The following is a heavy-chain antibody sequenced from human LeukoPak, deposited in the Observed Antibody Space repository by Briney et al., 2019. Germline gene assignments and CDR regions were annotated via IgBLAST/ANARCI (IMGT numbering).Heavy chain of an antibody. Sequence: SETLSLTCTVSGGSISSGDYYWSWIRQPPGKGLEWIEYIYYSGSTYYNPSLKSRVTISVDTSKNQFSLKLSSVTAADTAVYYCARDREDYGDPYYFDYWGQGTLVTVSS. CDR2: IYYSGST. CDR3: ARDREDYGDPYYFDY. CDR1: GGSISSGDYY. V-gene: IGHV4-30-4*01. J-gene: IGHJ4*02. D-gene: IGHD4-17*01.